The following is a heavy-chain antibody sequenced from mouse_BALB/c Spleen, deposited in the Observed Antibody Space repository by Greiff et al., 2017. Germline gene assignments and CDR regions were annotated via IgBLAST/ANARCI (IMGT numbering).Heavy chain of an antibody. V-gene: IGHV1-9*01. D-gene: IGHD1-1*01. J-gene: IGHJ3*01. Sequence: VQLQQSGAELMKPGASVKISCKATGYTFSSYWIEWVKQRPGHGLEWIGEILPGSGSTNYNEKFKGKATFTADTSSNTAYMQLSSLTSEDSAVYYCASEVERAWFAYWGQGTLVTVSA. CDR3: ASEVERAWFAY. CDR2: ILPGSGST. CDR1: GYTFSSYW.